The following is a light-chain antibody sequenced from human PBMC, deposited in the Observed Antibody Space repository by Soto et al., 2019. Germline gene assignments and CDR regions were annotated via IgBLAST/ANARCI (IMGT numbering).Light chain of an antibody. V-gene: IGKV3-20*01. J-gene: IGKJ1*01. CDR2: DAD. CDR1: HSVSSTF. Sequence: ETATLTCSSSHSVSSTFLAWYQQKPGQAPTLLIYDADTRATGIPDRFSGSGFGTHFTLAISRLEPEDFAVYCCQQYGSSPRTFGQGTKVDIK. CDR3: QQYGSSPRT.